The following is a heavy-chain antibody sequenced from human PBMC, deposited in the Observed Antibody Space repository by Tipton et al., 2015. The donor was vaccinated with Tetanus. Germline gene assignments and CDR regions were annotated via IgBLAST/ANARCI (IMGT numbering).Heavy chain of an antibody. J-gene: IGHJ6*03. CDR1: GFSVSNNH. D-gene: IGHD2-21*01. Sequence: SLRLSCAASGFSVSNNHMNWVRQAPGKGLEWVSVVYGAGSTDYADSVQGRFTLYRDNSKNILYLQLSNLRADDAAVYYCTRGRPLTGNYSPYYMDVWGKATTVTVSS. CDR3: TRGRPLTGNYSPYYMDV. V-gene: IGHV3-53*01. CDR2: VYGAGST.